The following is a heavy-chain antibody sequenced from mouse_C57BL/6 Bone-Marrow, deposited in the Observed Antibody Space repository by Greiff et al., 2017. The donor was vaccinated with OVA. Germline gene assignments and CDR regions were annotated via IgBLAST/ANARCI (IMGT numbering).Heavy chain of an antibody. CDR1: GFTFSDSW. J-gene: IGHJ2*01. Sequence: EVKLMESGGGLVQPGGSMKLSCAASGFTFSDSWMDWVRQSPEKGLEWVAEIRNKDNNHATYYAESVKGRFTISKDDYKNSVYLQMNSLRAKDTVINYCTYYFDCYGQGNTLTVTS. CDR2: IRNKDNNHAT. V-gene: IGHV6-6*01. CDR3: TYYFDC.